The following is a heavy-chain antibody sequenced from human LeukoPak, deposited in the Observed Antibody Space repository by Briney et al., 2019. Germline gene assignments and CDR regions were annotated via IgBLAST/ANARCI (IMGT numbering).Heavy chain of an antibody. J-gene: IGHJ4*02. CDR1: GFTFSSYS. CDR2: ITASGTAM. Sequence: GGSLRLSCAASGFTFSSYSMNWVRQAPGKGLEWVSHITASGTAMFYADSVKGRFTISRDNSKNTLYLQMNSLRAEDTAVYYCAKDLYSNPQIDYWGQGTLVTVSS. V-gene: IGHV3-48*01. D-gene: IGHD4-11*01. CDR3: AKDLYSNPQIDY.